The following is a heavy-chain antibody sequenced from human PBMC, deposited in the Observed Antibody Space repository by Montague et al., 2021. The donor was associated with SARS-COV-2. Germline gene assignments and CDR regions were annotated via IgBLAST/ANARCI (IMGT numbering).Heavy chain of an antibody. Sequence: SETLSLTCSVSGDSIGSKGYYWDWIRQSPGKGLEWIGTIYSGGTVSYSWTTYYNPSLKSRVTISVDTSKNQFSLKLTSVTASDTAVYYCARGTRHDYGDSHYIDYWGQGAMVTVSS. J-gene: IGHJ4*02. D-gene: IGHD4-17*01. CDR2: IYSGGTVSYSWTT. CDR3: ARGTRHDYGDSHYIDY. CDR1: GDSIGSKGYY. V-gene: IGHV4-39*01.